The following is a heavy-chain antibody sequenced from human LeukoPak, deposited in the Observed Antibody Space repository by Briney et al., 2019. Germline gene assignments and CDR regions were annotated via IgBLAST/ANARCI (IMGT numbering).Heavy chain of an antibody. CDR2: TKPDGSAE. V-gene: IGHV3-7*01. D-gene: IGHD2-15*01. J-gene: IGHJ4*02. Sequence: GGSLRLSCAPSGFTFRNYWMGWVRQAPEKGLEWVANTKPDGSAEYYADSVRGRFTTSRDNANNFLYVQMYRLRGEDTAIYYCARDGGLNTNFDCWGQGTLVSVCS. CDR3: ARDGGLNTNFDC. CDR1: GFTFRNYW.